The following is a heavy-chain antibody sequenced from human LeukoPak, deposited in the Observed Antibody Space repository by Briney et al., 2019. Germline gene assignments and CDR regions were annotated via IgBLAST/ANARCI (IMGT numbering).Heavy chain of an antibody. V-gene: IGHV5-10-1*01. CDR2: IDPSDSYT. CDR1: GYSFTSYW. CDR3: ARPLRGIVGAADLTLYDAFEI. J-gene: IGHJ3*02. Sequence: SGESLKISCKGSGYSFTSYWISWVRQMPGKGLEWMGRIDPSDSYTNYSPSFQGHVTISADKSISTAYLQWSSLKASDTAMYYCARPLRGIVGAADLTLYDAFEIWGQGTMVTVSS. D-gene: IGHD1-26*01.